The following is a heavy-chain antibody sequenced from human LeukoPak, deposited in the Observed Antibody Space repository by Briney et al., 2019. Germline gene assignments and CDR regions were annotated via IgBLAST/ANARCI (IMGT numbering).Heavy chain of an antibody. V-gene: IGHV1-18*01. D-gene: IGHD6-19*01. CDR1: GYTFTSYA. Sequence: ASVTVSCKASGYTFTSYAINWVRQAPGQGLEWVGWISHYNGNTNYAQNLQGRVTMTTDTSTNTAYMELRSLRSDDAAVYFCATDATAYSSAWNYFDYWGQGTLVTVSS. J-gene: IGHJ4*02. CDR3: ATDATAYSSAWNYFDY. CDR2: ISHYNGNT.